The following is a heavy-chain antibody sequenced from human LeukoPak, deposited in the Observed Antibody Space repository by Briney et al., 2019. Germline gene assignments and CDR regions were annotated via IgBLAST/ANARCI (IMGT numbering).Heavy chain of an antibody. Sequence: GASVKVSCKASGGTFSSYAISWVRQAPGQGLEWMGGIISIFGTANYAQKFQGRVTITTDESTSTAYMELSSLRSDDTAVYYCASALVATRSAYWGQGTLVTVSS. D-gene: IGHD5-12*01. CDR2: IISIFGTA. CDR3: ASALVATRSAY. V-gene: IGHV1-69*05. J-gene: IGHJ4*02. CDR1: GGTFSSYA.